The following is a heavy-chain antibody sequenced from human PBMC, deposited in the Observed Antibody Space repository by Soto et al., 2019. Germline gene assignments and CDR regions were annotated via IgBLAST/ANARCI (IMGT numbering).Heavy chain of an antibody. D-gene: IGHD2-15*01. J-gene: IGHJ6*03. CDR2: ISGSGGTT. CDR1: GFTLRNNG. CDR3: ARDDVHCSGGSCYGVHMDV. V-gene: IGHV3-23*01. Sequence: GGSLTLSCEASGFTLRNNGMSWVLQAPGKGLEWVSGISGSGGTTYYADSVKGRFTISRDKSKNTLFLQMNSLRAEDTAVYYCARDDVHCSGGSCYGVHMDVWGKGTTVTVS.